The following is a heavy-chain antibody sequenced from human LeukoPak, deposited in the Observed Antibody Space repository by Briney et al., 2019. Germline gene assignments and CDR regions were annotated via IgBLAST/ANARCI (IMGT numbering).Heavy chain of an antibody. CDR2: ISSSGSMI. D-gene: IGHD7-27*01. CDR3: ARDPESNWGWDLDY. V-gene: IGHV3-48*01. J-gene: IGHJ4*02. Sequence: GGSLRLSCVVSGFTFSIYSMNWVRQVPGKGLEWVSHISSSGSMIWYGESVKGRFTISRDSAKNSLHLQMNSLRAEDTAVYYCARDPESNWGWDLDYWGQGTLVTVSS. CDR1: GFTFSIYS.